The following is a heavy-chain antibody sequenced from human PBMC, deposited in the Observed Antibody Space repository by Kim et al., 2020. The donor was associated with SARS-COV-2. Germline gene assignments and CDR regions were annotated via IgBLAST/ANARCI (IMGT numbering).Heavy chain of an antibody. CDR2: INSDGSTI. CDR3: ASRQCTSGWYYFDY. D-gene: IGHD6-19*01. Sequence: GGSLRLSCAASGFTFSSHWMHWVRQAPGKGLVWVSRINSDGSTINYADSVKGRFTISRDNAKNTLYLQMNSLRAEDTAVYDCASRQCTSGWYYFDYWGQGTLVSAS. CDR1: GFTFSSHW. J-gene: IGHJ4*02. V-gene: IGHV3-74*01.